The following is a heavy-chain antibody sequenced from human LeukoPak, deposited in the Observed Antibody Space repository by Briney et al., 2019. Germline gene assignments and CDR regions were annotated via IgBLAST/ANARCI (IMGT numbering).Heavy chain of an antibody. CDR1: GGSFSGYY. CDR2: INHSGST. D-gene: IGHD5-18*01. V-gene: IGHV4-34*01. CDR3: ARGSLGIQLWFEYNWFDP. J-gene: IGHJ5*02. Sequence: SETLSLTCAVYGGSFSGYYWSWIRQPPGKGLEWIGEINHSGSTNYNPSLKSRVTISVDTSKNQFSLKLSSVTAADTAVYYCARGSLGIQLWFEYNWFDPWGQGTLVTVPS.